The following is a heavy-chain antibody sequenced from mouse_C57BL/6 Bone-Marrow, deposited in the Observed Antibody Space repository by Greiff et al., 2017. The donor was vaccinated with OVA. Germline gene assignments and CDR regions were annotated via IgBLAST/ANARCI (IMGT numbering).Heavy chain of an antibody. V-gene: IGHV14-4*01. CDR1: GFNIKDDY. Sequence: VQLQQSGAELVRPGASVKLSCTASGFNIKDDYMHWVKQRPEQGLEWIGWIDPENGDTEYASKFQGKATITADTTSNTAYLQLSSLTSEDTAVYYCTTVYWFAYWGQGTLVTVSA. J-gene: IGHJ3*01. CDR3: TTVYWFAY. CDR2: IDPENGDT.